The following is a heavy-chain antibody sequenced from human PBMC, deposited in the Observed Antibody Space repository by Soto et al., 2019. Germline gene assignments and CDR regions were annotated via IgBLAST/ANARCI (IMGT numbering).Heavy chain of an antibody. D-gene: IGHD2-2*01. CDR2: IIPIFGTA. CDR1: GGTFSSYA. J-gene: IGHJ6*02. V-gene: IGHV1-69*13. Sequence: ASVKVSCKASGGTFSSYAISWVRQAPGQGLEWMGGIIPIFGTANYAQKFQGRVTITADESTSTAYMELSSLRSEDTAVYYCARDLPGCSSTSCLDMGYYYYYGMDVWGQGTTVTVSS. CDR3: ARDLPGCSSTSCLDMGYYYYYGMDV.